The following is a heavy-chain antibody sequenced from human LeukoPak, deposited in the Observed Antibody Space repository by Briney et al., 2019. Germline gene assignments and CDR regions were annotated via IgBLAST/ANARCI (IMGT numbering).Heavy chain of an antibody. Sequence: GGSLRLSCAASGFTFDDYAMNWVRQAPGKGLEWVSGISWNSGSIGYADSVKGRFTISRDNAKNYLYLQMNSLRAEDTALYYCAKDIEDSYGYSFDYWGQGTLVTVSS. CDR3: AKDIEDSYGYSFDY. V-gene: IGHV3-9*01. CDR1: GFTFDDYA. J-gene: IGHJ4*02. D-gene: IGHD5-18*01. CDR2: ISWNSGSI.